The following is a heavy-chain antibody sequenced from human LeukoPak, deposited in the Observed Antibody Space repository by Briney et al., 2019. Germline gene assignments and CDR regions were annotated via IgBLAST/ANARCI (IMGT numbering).Heavy chain of an antibody. CDR2: IYYSGST. V-gene: IGHV4-59*01. D-gene: IGHD4-17*01. CDR1: GVSISSYY. CDR3: ARARTRVTIYFDY. J-gene: IGHJ4*02. Sequence: PSETLSFTCTVSGVSISSYYWSWIRQPPGKGLEWIGYIYYSGSTNYNPSLKSRVTISVDTSKNQFSLKLSSVTAADTAVYYCARARTRVTIYFDYWGQRKLGSVSS.